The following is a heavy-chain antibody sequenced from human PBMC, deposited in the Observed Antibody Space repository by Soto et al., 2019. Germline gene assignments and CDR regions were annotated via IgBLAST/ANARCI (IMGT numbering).Heavy chain of an antibody. V-gene: IGHV3-48*02. D-gene: IGHD1-26*01. CDR1: GFTFSTYG. CDR3: ARRVSGSYPYAMDV. CDR2: ISSGTSTI. J-gene: IGHJ6*02. Sequence: GGSLRLSCAASGFTFSTYGMNWVRQAPGKGLEWVSYISSGTSTIYYADSVKGRFTISRDNAKNSLYLQMNSLRDEDTAVYYCARRVSGSYPYAMDVWGQGTTVTVSS.